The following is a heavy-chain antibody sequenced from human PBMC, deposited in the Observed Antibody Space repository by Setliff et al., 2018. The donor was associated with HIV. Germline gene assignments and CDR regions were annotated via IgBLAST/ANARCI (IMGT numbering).Heavy chain of an antibody. CDR1: GFSFRSYA. CDR3: AKTQTVITVYGPFDS. Sequence: GGSLGLSCAASGFSFRSYAVSWVRQAPGKGLEWVSVISGSGDITYYRESVKGRFTVSRDNSNNTVYLQMNSLRAEDTAMYYCAKTQTVITVYGPFDSWGQGTPVTVSS. J-gene: IGHJ4*02. CDR2: ISGSGDIT. V-gene: IGHV3-23*01. D-gene: IGHD4-4*01.